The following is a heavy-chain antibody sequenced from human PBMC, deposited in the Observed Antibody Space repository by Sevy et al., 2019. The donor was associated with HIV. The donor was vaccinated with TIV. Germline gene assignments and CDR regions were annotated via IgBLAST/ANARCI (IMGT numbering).Heavy chain of an antibody. Sequence: GGSLRLSCAASGFTFSSYAMSWVRQAPGKGLEWVSAISGSGGSTYYADSVKGRFTISRDNCKNTLYLQMNSLRAEETAVYYCARVSAYYYASSGYYRYFDYWGQGTLVTVSS. CDR2: ISGSGGST. J-gene: IGHJ4*02. D-gene: IGHD3-22*01. V-gene: IGHV3-23*01. CDR1: GFTFSSYA. CDR3: ARVSAYYYASSGYYRYFDY.